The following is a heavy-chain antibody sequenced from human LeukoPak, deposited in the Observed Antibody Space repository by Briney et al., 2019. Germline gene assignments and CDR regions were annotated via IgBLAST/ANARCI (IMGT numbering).Heavy chain of an antibody. V-gene: IGHV3-48*03. CDR3: AREGHYCSSTSCHRYFDY. D-gene: IGHD2-2*02. Sequence: PGGSLRLSCAASGFTFSNYEMNWVRQAAGKGLEGVSYISSSGSTIYYADFVKGRLTISRDNAKNSLYLQMNSLRAEDTAVYYCAREGHYCSSTSCHRYFDYWGQGTLVTVP. CDR1: GFTFSNYE. CDR2: ISSSGSTI. J-gene: IGHJ4*02.